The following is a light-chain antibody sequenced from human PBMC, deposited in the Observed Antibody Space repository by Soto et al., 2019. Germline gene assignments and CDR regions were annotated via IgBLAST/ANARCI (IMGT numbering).Light chain of an antibody. J-gene: IGKJ4*01. Sequence: IQMTQSPSSVSASVGDRVTITCRASQDISDWLAWHQQKPGKAPKLLIYAATTLHSGVPSRFSGSGSGTDFTLTISSLQPEDFATYYCQQGHTFPLTFGGGTKVEIK. V-gene: IGKV1-12*01. CDR3: QQGHTFPLT. CDR1: QDISDW. CDR2: AAT.